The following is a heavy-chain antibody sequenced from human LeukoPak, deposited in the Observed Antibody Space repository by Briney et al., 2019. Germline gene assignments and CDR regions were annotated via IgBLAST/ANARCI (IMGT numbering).Heavy chain of an antibody. V-gene: IGHV1-69*04. CDR3: ARDRTTVVTPTAFDI. J-gene: IGHJ3*02. CDR2: IIPILGIA. CDR1: GGXFSSYA. D-gene: IGHD4-23*01. Sequence: SVKVSCKASGGXFSSYAISWVRQAPGQGLEWMGRIIPILGIANYAQKFQSRVTITADKSTSTAYMELSSLRSEDTAVYYCARDRTTVVTPTAFDIWGQGTMVTVSS.